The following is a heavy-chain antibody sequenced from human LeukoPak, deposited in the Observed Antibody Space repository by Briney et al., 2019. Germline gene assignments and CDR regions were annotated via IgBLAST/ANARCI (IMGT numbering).Heavy chain of an antibody. V-gene: IGHV3-30-3*01. D-gene: IGHD6-13*01. Sequence: GGSLRLSCAASGFTFNNYALHWVRQPPGKGLEWVSVISYNGNDKYYTDSVKGRFTISRDNSNNTLYLQMNSLRGEDTAVYYCARGDYGSTWYDFFFDYWGQGIPVTVSS. CDR3: ARGDYGSTWYDFFFDY. CDR2: ISYNGNDK. J-gene: IGHJ4*02. CDR1: GFTFNNYA.